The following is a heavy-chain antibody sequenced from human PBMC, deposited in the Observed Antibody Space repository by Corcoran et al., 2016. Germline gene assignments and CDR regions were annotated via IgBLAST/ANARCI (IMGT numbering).Heavy chain of an antibody. Sequence: QVQLVQSGAEVKRPGSSVKVSCKASGGIFSSLRINWVRQAPGQGLEWMGGISPTFDAPNYAQNFQGRLTISADESTTTAYMELTSLRSEDTALYYCARAHSDCNINDCHTKGWFDPWGQGTLVIVSS. D-gene: IGHD2-21*02. CDR1: GGIFSSLR. V-gene: IGHV1-69*01. CDR2: ISPTFDAP. CDR3: ARAHSDCNINDCHTKGWFDP. J-gene: IGHJ5*02.